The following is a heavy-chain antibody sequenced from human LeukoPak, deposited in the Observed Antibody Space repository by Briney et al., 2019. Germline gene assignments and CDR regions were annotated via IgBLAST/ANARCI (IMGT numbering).Heavy chain of an antibody. CDR3: ARVGARSEEMLFDP. D-gene: IGHD1-26*01. CDR2: ISSSGSTI. Sequence: GGSLRLSCAASGFTFSSYEMNWVRQAPGKGLEWVSYISSSGSTIYYADSVKGRFTISRDNAKNSLYLQMNSLRAEDTAVYYCARVGARSEEMLFDPWGREPWSPSPQ. V-gene: IGHV3-48*03. J-gene: IGHJ5*02. CDR1: GFTFSSYE.